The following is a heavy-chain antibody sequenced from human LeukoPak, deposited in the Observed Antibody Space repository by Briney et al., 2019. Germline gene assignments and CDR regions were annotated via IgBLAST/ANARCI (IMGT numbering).Heavy chain of an antibody. D-gene: IGHD3-16*01. V-gene: IGHV1-46*01. CDR2: IYPSGGGT. Sequence: ALVKVSCKASGYTFTSYYIHWVRQAPGQGLEWMGIIYPSGGGTIYAQKFQGRVTMTRDTSTSTVYMELSSLRSDDTAVYYCAREEEGGTFDYWGQGTLVTVSS. CDR1: GYTFTSYY. J-gene: IGHJ4*02. CDR3: AREEEGGTFDY.